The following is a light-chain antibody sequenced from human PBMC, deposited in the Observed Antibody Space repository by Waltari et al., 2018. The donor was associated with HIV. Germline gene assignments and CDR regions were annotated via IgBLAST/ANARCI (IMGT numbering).Light chain of an antibody. V-gene: IGKV1-33*01. CDR2: AAS. Sequence: DIQVTQSPSSLSASVGDRVTITCQARQDIGKYLNWYQQKPGKVPKLLIYAASSLQPGGPSIFSGSGSGTYFTFAISSLQPEDVGTYYCQQYDTLYTFGQGT. CDR1: QDIGKY. J-gene: IGKJ2*01. CDR3: QQYDTLYT.